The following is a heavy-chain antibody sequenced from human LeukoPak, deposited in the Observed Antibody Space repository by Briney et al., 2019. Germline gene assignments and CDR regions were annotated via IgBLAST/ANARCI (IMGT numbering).Heavy chain of an antibody. V-gene: IGHV3-66*01. CDR3: ARMVGSGYYYYYYGMDV. CDR2: IYSGGST. CDR1: GFTVSSNY. J-gene: IGHJ6*02. D-gene: IGHD3-22*01. Sequence: GGSLRLSCAASGFTVSSNYMSWVRQAPGKGLEWVSVIYSGGSTYYADSVKGRFTISRDNSENTLYLQMNSLRAEDTAVYYCARMVGSGYYYYYYGMDVWGQGTTVTVSS.